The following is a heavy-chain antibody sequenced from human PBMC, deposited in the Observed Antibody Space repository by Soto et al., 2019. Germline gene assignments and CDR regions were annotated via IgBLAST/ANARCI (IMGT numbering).Heavy chain of an antibody. Sequence: QVQLVESGGGVVQPERSLRLSCAASGFTFSTYAMHWVRQAPGKGLEWVAVISYDGSNKYYADSVKGRFTISRDNSKNTLYLQMNSLRAEDTAVYYCVGDDSSPFETGWFDPWGQGTLVTVSS. CDR3: VGDDSSPFETGWFDP. J-gene: IGHJ5*02. V-gene: IGHV3-30-3*01. D-gene: IGHD3-22*01. CDR1: GFTFSTYA. CDR2: ISYDGSNK.